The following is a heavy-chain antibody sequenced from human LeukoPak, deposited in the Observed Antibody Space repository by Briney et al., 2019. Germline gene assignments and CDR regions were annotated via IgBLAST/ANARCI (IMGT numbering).Heavy chain of an antibody. V-gene: IGHV1-46*01. J-gene: IGHJ6*02. CDR3: ARGGAPPDKYYYYYGMDV. CDR2: INPSGAGT. CDR1: GYTFITYY. Sequence: ASVKVSCKASGYTFITYYMHWVRQAPGQGLEWMGIINPSGAGTTYAQKFQGRVTLTMDTSTSTVYMELSSLRSEDTAVYYCARGGAPPDKYYYYYGMDVWGQGTTVTVSS. D-gene: IGHD1-26*01.